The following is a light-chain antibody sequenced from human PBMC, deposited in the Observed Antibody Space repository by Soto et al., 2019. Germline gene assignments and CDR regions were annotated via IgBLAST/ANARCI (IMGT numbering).Light chain of an antibody. Sequence: QSVLTQPPSASETPGQRVTISCSGSSSHIGSNYVYWYQHLPGTAPKLLIYRNNQRPSGVPDRFSGSKSGTSASLAISGLRSEDEADYYCAAWDDSLSGRGVFGGGTKLTVL. CDR2: RNN. J-gene: IGLJ2*01. CDR1: SSHIGSNY. CDR3: AAWDDSLSGRGV. V-gene: IGLV1-47*01.